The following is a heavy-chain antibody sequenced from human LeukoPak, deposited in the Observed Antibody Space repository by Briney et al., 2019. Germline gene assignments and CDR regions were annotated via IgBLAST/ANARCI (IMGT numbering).Heavy chain of an antibody. CDR1: GFTFSSYA. CDR2: ISGSGGST. J-gene: IGHJ4*02. D-gene: IGHD3-22*01. Sequence: GGSLRLSCAASGFTFSSYAMSWVRQAPGKGLEWVSAISGSGGSTYYADSVKGRFTISRDNAKNSLYLQMNSLRAEDTAVYYCARVHYDSSGYPIDLDYWGQGTLVTVSS. CDR3: ARVHYDSSGYPIDLDY. V-gene: IGHV3-23*01.